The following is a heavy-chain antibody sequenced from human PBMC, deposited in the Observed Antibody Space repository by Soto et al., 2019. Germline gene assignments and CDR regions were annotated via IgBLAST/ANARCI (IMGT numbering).Heavy chain of an antibody. V-gene: IGHV1-3*01. CDR2: INAGNGNT. CDR3: ARARLQWLILAFDV. Sequence: QVQLVQSGAEVKKPGASVKVSCKASGQTFTSYAMHWVRQAPGQGLEWMGWINAGNGNTKYSGKFQGRVTITTDTSASTAYMELTTLTSEDTAVYYCARARLQWLILAFDVWGQGTVVAVSS. J-gene: IGHJ3*01. CDR1: GQTFTSYA. D-gene: IGHD6-19*01.